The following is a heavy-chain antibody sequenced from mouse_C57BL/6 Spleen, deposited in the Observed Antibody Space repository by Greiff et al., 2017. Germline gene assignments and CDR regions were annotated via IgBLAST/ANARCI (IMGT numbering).Heavy chain of an antibody. CDR2: INPGSGGT. Sequence: QVQLQESGAELVRPGTSVKVSCKASGYAFTNYLIEWVKQRPGQGLEWIGVINPGSGGTNYNEKFKGKATLTADKSSSTAYMQLSSLTSEDSAVYFCARYSNYDAMDDWGQGTSVTGSS. CDR3: ARYSNYDAMDD. J-gene: IGHJ4*01. CDR1: GYAFTNYL. V-gene: IGHV1-54*01. D-gene: IGHD2-5*01.